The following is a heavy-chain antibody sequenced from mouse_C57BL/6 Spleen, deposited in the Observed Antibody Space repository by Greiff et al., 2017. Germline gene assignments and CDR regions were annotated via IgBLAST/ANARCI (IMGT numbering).Heavy chain of an antibody. CDR1: GYAFTNYL. D-gene: IGHD2-1*01. CDR2: INPGSGGT. J-gene: IGHJ2*01. CDR3: ARDYGNFYYFDY. Sequence: QVHVKQSGAELVRPGTSVKVSCKASGYAFTNYLIEWVKQRPGQGLEWIGVINPGSGGTNYNEKFKGKATLTADKSSSTAYMQLSSLTSEDSAVYFCARDYGNFYYFDYWGQSTTLTVSS. V-gene: IGHV1-54*01.